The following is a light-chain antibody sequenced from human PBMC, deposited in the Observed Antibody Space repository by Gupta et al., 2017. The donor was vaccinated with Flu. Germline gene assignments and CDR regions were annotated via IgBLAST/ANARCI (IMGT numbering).Light chain of an antibody. J-gene: IGKJ1*01. Sequence: DVVITPSPLSLPVTLGQPASISCRSSQSLVYSDGNTYLNWFQQRPGQSPRRLIYKVSNRDSGVPDRFSGSGSGTDVTLKISRVEAEDVGVYYCMQGTQGWGTFGQGTKVEI. CDR2: KVS. V-gene: IGKV2-30*01. CDR1: QSLVYSDGNTY. CDR3: MQGTQGWGT.